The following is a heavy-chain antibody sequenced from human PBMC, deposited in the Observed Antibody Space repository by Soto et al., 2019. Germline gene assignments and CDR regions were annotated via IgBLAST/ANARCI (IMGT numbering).Heavy chain of an antibody. CDR1: GYTFTSYY. V-gene: IGHV1-46*01. J-gene: IGHJ6*02. D-gene: IGHD3-9*01. CDR3: ATLYYDILTGNIEPPMDV. Sequence: ASVKVSCKASGYTFTSYYMHWVRQAPGQGLEWMGIINPSGGSTSYAQKFQGRVTMTRDTSTSTVYMELSSLRSEDTAVYYCATLYYDILTGNIEPPMDVWGQGTTVTVSS. CDR2: INPSGGST.